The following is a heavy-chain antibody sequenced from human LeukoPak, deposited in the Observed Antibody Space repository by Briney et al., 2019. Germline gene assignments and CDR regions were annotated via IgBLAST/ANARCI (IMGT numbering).Heavy chain of an antibody. CDR3: ARDQADYDFWSGFRASAFDI. Sequence: GGPLRLSCAASGFTFSSYAMHWVRQAPGKGLEWVAVISYDGSNKYYADSVKGRFTISRDNSKNTLYLQMNSLRAEDTAVYYCARDQADYDFWSGFRASAFDIWGQGTMVTVSS. J-gene: IGHJ3*02. CDR2: ISYDGSNK. CDR1: GFTFSSYA. V-gene: IGHV3-30-3*01. D-gene: IGHD3-3*01.